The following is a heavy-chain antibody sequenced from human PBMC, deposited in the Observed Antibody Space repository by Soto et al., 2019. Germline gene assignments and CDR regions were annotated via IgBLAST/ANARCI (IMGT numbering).Heavy chain of an antibody. D-gene: IGHD6-13*01. CDR1: GGSFSVYS. J-gene: IGHJ4*02. Sequence: PSETLSLTCAVYGGSFSVYSWSWIRQPPGKGLEWIGEINHTGSSIYNPSLKRRVTISVDTSKNQFSLNLNSVTDADTAVFYCARGGPGIAAAGDYWGQGTLVNVSS. CDR3: ARGGPGIAAAGDY. V-gene: IGHV4-34*01. CDR2: INHTGSS.